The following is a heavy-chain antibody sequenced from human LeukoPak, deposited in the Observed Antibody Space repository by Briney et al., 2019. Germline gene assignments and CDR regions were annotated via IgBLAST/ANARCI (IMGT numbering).Heavy chain of an antibody. Sequence: GGSLRLSCAASRFTFDDYAMHWVRQAPGKGLEWVSSISWNSDNIAYADSLKGRFTISRDNAKNSLYLQMNSLRPEDTALYYCAKGRNYDVLTGNDAFDIWGQGTMVTVSS. CDR3: AKGRNYDVLTGNDAFDI. CDR2: ISWNSDNI. D-gene: IGHD3-9*01. CDR1: RFTFDDYA. J-gene: IGHJ3*02. V-gene: IGHV3-9*01.